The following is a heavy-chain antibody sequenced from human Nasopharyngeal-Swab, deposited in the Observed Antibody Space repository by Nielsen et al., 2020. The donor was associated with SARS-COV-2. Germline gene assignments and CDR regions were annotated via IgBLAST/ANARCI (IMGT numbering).Heavy chain of an antibody. CDR2: IKQDGSEK. V-gene: IGHV3-7*02. CDR1: GFTFSSYW. J-gene: IGHJ6*02. D-gene: IGHD3-9*01. Sequence: GESLKISCAASGFTFSSYWMSWVRQAPGKGLEWVANIKQDGSEKYYVDSVKGRFTISRDNAKNSLYLQMNSLRAEDTAVYYRARVSPPLLTGPYYYYGMDVWGQGTTVTVSS. CDR3: ARVSPPLLTGPYYYYGMDV.